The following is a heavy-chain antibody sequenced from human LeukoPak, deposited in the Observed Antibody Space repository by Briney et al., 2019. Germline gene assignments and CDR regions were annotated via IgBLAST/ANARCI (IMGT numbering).Heavy chain of an antibody. CDR1: GFTFDDYA. D-gene: IGHD5-12*01. J-gene: IGHJ4*02. CDR3: AKDRGYSGYGQNFNY. V-gene: IGHV3-43*02. CDR2: ISGDGGST. Sequence: GGSLRLSCAASGFTFDDYAMHGVRQAPGKGLEWVSLISGDGGSTYYADSVKGRFTISRDNSKNSLYLQMNSLRTEDTALYYCAKDRGYSGYGQNFNYWGQGTLVTVSS.